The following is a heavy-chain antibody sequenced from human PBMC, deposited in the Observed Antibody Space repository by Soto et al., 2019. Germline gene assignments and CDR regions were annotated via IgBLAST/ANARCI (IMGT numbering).Heavy chain of an antibody. D-gene: IGHD1-7*01. CDR2: INHSGST. Sequence: SETLSLTCAVYGGSFSGYYWSWIRQPPGKGLEWIGEINHSGSTNYNPSLKSRDTISVDTSKNQFSLKLSSVTAADTAVYYCARARYNWNYVYYYYGMAVWGQGTTVTVSS. J-gene: IGHJ6*02. CDR3: ARARYNWNYVYYYYGMAV. V-gene: IGHV4-34*01. CDR1: GGSFSGYY.